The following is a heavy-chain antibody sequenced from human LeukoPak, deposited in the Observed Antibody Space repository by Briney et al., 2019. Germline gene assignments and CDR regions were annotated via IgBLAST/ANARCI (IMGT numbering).Heavy chain of an antibody. CDR1: GYTFTSYG. CDR2: ISAYNVNT. J-gene: IGHJ3*02. V-gene: IGHV1-18*01. CDR3: ARDLIVGAALPTDAFDI. Sequence: ASVKVSCKASGYTFTSYGISWVRQSPGQGLEWLGWISAYNVNTNYAQKLQGRVTMTTDTSTSTAYMELRSMISDDTAVYYCARDLIVGAALPTDAFDIWGQGTMVTVSS. D-gene: IGHD1-26*01.